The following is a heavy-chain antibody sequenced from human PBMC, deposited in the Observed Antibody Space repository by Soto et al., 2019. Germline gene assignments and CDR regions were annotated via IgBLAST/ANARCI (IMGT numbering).Heavy chain of an antibody. CDR1: GFSVTSNY. J-gene: IGHJ4*02. D-gene: IGHD3-9*01. CDR3: ARVTTFYDLLTSSSALNYFDY. V-gene: IGHV3-53*01. CDR2: IYAGGNT. Sequence: GGSLRLSCAASGFSVTSNYMTWVRQAPGKGLECVSVIYAGGNTYYPDSVKGRFTISSDNSKNTLFLQMNNLRAEDTAVYYCARVTTFYDLLTSSSALNYFDYWGQGTRGTVSS.